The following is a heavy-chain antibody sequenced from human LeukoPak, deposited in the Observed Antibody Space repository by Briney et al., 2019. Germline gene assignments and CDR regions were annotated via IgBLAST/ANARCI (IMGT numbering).Heavy chain of an antibody. CDR2: ISGSGGST. V-gene: IGHV3-23*01. D-gene: IGHD2-2*01. CDR1: GFTFSSYA. J-gene: IGHJ4*02. CDR3: AKAWDIVVVPAALRFDY. Sequence: GGSLRLSCADSGFTFSSYAMSWVRQAPGKGLEWVSAISGSGGSTYYADSVKGRFTISRDNSKNTLYLQMNSLRAEDTAVYYCAKAWDIVVVPAALRFDYWGQGTLVTVSS.